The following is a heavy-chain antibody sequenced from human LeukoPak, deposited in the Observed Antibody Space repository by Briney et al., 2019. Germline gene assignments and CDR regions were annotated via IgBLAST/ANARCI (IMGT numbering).Heavy chain of an antibody. Sequence: SETLSLTCAVSGGSISNYYWSWIRQPPGKGLECIGYIYYTGSTTYNPSLKSRVTISVDSPKNQFSLRLSSVTAADTAVYYCARLSTTSGWYSWFDPWGQGTLVTVSS. J-gene: IGHJ5*02. D-gene: IGHD6-19*01. V-gene: IGHV4-59*08. CDR1: GGSISNYY. CDR3: ARLSTTSGWYSWFDP. CDR2: IYYTGST.